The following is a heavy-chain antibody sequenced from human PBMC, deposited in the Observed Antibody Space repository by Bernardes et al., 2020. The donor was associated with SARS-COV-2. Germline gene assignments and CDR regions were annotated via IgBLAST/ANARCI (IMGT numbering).Heavy chain of an antibody. J-gene: IGHJ3*01. D-gene: IGHD1-26*01. V-gene: IGHV1-18*04. CDR2: ISPYNVST. CDR3: ARDHSGTYRGALDV. CDR1: GYRFIVYG. Sequence: ASVKVSCKASGYRFIVYGFTWVRQAPGHGLEWMGLISPYNVSTNYAQNLQGRVTMTTDTSTTTAYMELTSLSSDDTAVYYCARDHSGTYRGALDVWGQGKMVTVSS.